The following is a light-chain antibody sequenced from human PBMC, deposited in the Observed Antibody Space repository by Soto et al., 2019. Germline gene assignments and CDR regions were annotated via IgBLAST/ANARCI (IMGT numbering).Light chain of an antibody. J-gene: IGKJ1*01. CDR1: RYIRSD. Sequence: AIQMTQSPSSLSASEGDRVNITYRASRYIRSDLSWYQQRPGQAPKVLIYGASSSQSGVPSRFSGSGYGTDFTLSISSLQPEDFATYFCLQDYNYPWTFGQGTKVDIK. CDR2: GAS. V-gene: IGKV1-6*01. CDR3: LQDYNYPWT.